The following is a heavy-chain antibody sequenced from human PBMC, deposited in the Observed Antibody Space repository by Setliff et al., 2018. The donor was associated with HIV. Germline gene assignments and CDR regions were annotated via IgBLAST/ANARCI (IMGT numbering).Heavy chain of an antibody. CDR2: SGPENGET. Sequence: ASVKVSCKVSGYTLTELSMHWVRQAPGKGLGWMGGSGPENGETIYAQKFQGRVTMTEDTSTDTAYMELNSLRSDDTAVYYCARDLASKAFDYWGQGTLVTVSS. CDR3: ARDLASKAFDY. CDR1: GYTLTELS. V-gene: IGHV1-24*01. J-gene: IGHJ4*02.